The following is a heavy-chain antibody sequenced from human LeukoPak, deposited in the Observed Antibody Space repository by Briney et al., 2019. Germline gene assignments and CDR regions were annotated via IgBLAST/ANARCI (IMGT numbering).Heavy chain of an antibody. Sequence: ASVKVSCKAFGYTFTSNYMHWVRQAPGQGPEWMGVISPSGGSTTYAQKFQGRVTLTRDMSTSTDYLELSSLRSEDTAVYYCARDDYFDSSGYYYDYWGQGTLVTVSS. V-gene: IGHV1-46*01. J-gene: IGHJ4*02. CDR3: ARDDYFDSSGYYYDY. CDR2: ISPSGGST. D-gene: IGHD3-22*01. CDR1: GYTFTSNY.